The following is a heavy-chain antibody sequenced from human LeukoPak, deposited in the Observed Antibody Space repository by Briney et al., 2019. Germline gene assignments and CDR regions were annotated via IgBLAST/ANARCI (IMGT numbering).Heavy chain of an antibody. J-gene: IGHJ4*02. CDR2: ISLDSGNT. D-gene: IGHD2-2*01. Sequence: ASVKVSCKASGYTFANYGINWVRQAPGQGLAWMGWISLDSGNTGYAQRVQGRVTLTTDTSTSTAYMELRSLRSDDTAVYFCARVTYLRPYQLDYWGQGTLVSISS. CDR1: GYTFANYG. CDR3: ARVTYLRPYQLDY. V-gene: IGHV1-18*01.